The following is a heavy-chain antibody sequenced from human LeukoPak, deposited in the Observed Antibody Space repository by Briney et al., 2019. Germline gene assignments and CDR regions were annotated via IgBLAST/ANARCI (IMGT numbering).Heavy chain of an antibody. CDR3: ARDFYAIFGVAIRWVDP. Sequence: ASVKVSCKASGYTFTGYYMHWVRQAPGQGLEWMGWINPNSGGTNYAQKFQGRVTMTRDTSISTAYMELSRLRSDDTAVYYCARDFYAIFGVAIRWVDPWGQGTLVTVSS. CDR2: INPNSGGT. CDR1: GYTFTGYY. J-gene: IGHJ5*02. D-gene: IGHD3-3*01. V-gene: IGHV1-2*02.